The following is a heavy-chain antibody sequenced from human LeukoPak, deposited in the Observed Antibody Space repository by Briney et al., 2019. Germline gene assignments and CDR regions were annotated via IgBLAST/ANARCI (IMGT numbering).Heavy chain of an antibody. CDR2: ISSSSSTI. Sequence: GGSLRLSCAASGFTFSSYSMNWVRQAPGKGLEWVSYISSSSSTIYYADSVKGRFTISRDNAKNSLYLQMNSLRAEDTAVYYCARGRVGATYYFDYWGQGTLVTVSS. CDR3: ARGRVGATYYFDY. CDR1: GFTFSSYS. V-gene: IGHV3-48*01. J-gene: IGHJ4*02. D-gene: IGHD1-26*01.